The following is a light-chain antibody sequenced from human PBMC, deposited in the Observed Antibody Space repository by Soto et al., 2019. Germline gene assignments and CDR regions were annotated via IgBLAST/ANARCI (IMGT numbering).Light chain of an antibody. CDR3: SSYSGSNNLGVV. V-gene: IGLV2-8*01. J-gene: IGLJ2*01. Sequence: QSVLTQPPSASGSPGQSVTISCTGTSSDVGGYNYVSWYQQHPGKAPKLMIYEVSKRPSGVPDRFSGSKSGNTASLTVSGLQAVDEADYYCSSYSGSNNLGVVFGGGTKLTVL. CDR2: EVS. CDR1: SSDVGGYNY.